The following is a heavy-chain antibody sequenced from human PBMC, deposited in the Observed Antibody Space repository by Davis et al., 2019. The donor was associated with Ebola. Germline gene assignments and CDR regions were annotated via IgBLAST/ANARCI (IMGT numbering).Heavy chain of an antibody. CDR1: GGTFSNSI. J-gene: IGHJ4*02. CDR3: ARESGAGGSFDH. Sequence: SVKVSCKASGGTFSNSIISWVRQAPGQGLEWMGGVILVFGTITYAERFQGRVTITVDESTNTVYMELTSLGSEDTAVYYCARESGAGGSFDHWGQGTPVTVS. V-gene: IGHV1-69*13. D-gene: IGHD7-27*01. CDR2: VILVFGTI.